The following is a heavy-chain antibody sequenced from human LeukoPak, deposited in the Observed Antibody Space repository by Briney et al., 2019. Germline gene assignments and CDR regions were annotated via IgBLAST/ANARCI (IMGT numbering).Heavy chain of an antibody. CDR2: ITGSGGSI. J-gene: IGHJ4*02. D-gene: IGHD4-17*01. V-gene: IGHV3-23*01. Sequence: PGGSLRLSCAASGFTFRLYVMTRVRQAPGKGPEWVSAITGSGGSIYYADSVRGRFTISRDNSKNTLYLQMSSLRAEDTAIYYCAHPSTPDYGGLDYWGQGTLVTVSS. CDR1: GFTFRLYV. CDR3: AHPSTPDYGGLDY.